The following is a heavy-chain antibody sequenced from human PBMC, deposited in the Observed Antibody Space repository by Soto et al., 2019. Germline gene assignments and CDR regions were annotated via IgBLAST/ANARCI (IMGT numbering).Heavy chain of an antibody. CDR2: IYYSGST. V-gene: IGHV4-31*03. CDR3: ARLVGATSFDY. J-gene: IGHJ4*02. D-gene: IGHD1-26*01. Sequence: QVQLQASGPGLVNPSQTLSLTCTVSGGSISSGGYYWSWIRQHPGKGLEWIGYIYYSGSTYYNPSLKSRVTISVDTSKSQFSLKLSSVTAADTAVYYCARLVGATSFDYWGQGTLVTVSS. CDR1: GGSISSGGYY.